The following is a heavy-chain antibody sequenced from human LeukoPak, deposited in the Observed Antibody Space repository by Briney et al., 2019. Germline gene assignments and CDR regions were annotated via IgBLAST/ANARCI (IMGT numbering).Heavy chain of an antibody. V-gene: IGHV3-15*07. CDR3: TSFTISSGFP. CDR1: GLTFKSAW. D-gene: IGHD6-6*01. CDR2: IKSKTDGGTT. Sequence: GESLRLSCAASGLTFKSAWMNWVRQAPGKGLEWVGRIKSKTDGGTTDYAAPVKGRFSISRDDSTNTLYLQMNSLKAEDTAVYYCTSFTISSGFPWGQGTLVTVSS. J-gene: IGHJ5*02.